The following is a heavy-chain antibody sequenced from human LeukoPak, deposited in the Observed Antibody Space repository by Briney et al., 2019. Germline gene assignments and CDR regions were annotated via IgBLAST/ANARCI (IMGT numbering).Heavy chain of an antibody. CDR3: ARAALYYDSSGYYYGQHPFDY. CDR2: IYYSGST. CDR1: GGSISSGGYY. J-gene: IGHJ4*02. Sequence: PSETLSLTCTVSGGSISSGGYYWSWTRQHPGKGLEWIGYIYYSGSTYYNPSLKSRVTISVDTSKNQFSLKLSSVTAADTAVYYCARAALYYDSSGYYYGQHPFDYWGQGTLVTVSS. V-gene: IGHV4-31*03. D-gene: IGHD3-22*01.